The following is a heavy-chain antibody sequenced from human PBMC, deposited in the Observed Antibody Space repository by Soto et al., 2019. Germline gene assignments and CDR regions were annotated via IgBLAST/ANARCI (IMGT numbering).Heavy chain of an antibody. CDR2: FIPIFGTA. CDR1: GGTFSSYA. D-gene: IGHD6-13*01. J-gene: IGHJ4*02. Sequence: AASVKVSCKASGGTFSSYAISWVRQAPGQGLEWMGGFIPIFGTANYAQKFQGRFTITADDSKNALYVQMNSLRAEDTAVYYCAKHSYSSSWSESDYWGQGTLVTVSS. CDR3: AKHSYSSSWSESDY. V-gene: IGHV1-69*13.